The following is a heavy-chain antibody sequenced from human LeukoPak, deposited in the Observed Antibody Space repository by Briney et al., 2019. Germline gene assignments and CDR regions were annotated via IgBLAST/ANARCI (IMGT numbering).Heavy chain of an antibody. Sequence: SVKVSCKASGGTFSSYAISWVRQAPGQGLEWMGGIIPIFGTANYAQKFQGRVTITADESTSTAYMELSSLRSEDTAVYYCARGGSSSWSDGYYFDHWGQGTLVTVSS. J-gene: IGHJ4*02. CDR3: ARGGSSSWSDGYYFDH. D-gene: IGHD6-13*01. CDR1: GGTFSSYA. CDR2: IIPIFGTA. V-gene: IGHV1-69*13.